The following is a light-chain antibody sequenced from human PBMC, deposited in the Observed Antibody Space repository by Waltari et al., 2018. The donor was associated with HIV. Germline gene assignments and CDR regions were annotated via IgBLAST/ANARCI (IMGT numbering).Light chain of an antibody. V-gene: IGLV2-14*03. CDR2: EVT. J-gene: IGLJ3*02. Sequence: QSTLTQPASVSGSPGQSVTISCIGTASDFGPYKYVSWYQQHPGNVPKVIIYEVTSRPSGVSHRFSAYKSGNTASLTISRLQPEDEAVYFCSTHTADHTLAFGGGTHLTVL. CDR3: STHTADHTLA. CDR1: ASDFGPYKY.